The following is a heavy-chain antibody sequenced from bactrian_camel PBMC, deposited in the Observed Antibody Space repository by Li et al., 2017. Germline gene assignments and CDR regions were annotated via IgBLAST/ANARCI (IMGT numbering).Heavy chain of an antibody. V-gene: IGHV3S40*01. CDR1: GFSFSSYA. Sequence: DVQLVESGGGLVQPGGSLRLSCAASGFSFSSYAMSWVRQAPGRGLEWVSTINSGGGFTYYADSVKGRFTISRDNAKNTVYLQLNSLKTEDMAMYYCAKRGPQSSSAVTDRGQGTQVTVS. CDR2: INSGGGFT. D-gene: IGHD6*01. J-gene: IGHJ4*01.